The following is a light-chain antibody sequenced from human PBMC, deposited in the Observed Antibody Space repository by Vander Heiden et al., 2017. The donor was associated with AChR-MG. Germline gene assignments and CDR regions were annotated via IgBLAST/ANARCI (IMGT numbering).Light chain of an antibody. CDR1: QSVSSNY. CDR3: QQFDSSPGT. J-gene: IGKJ2*01. V-gene: IGKV3-20*01. Sequence: VLTPSPGTLPLSPGERATLSCRASQSVSSNYLAWYQQKPGQAPRLLIYGASTRAAGIPDRFSGSGSETDFTLTISRLEPEDFAVYYCQQFDSSPGTFGQGTKLEIK. CDR2: GAS.